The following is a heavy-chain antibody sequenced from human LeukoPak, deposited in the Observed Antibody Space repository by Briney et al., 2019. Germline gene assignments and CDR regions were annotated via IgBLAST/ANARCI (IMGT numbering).Heavy chain of an antibody. CDR3: AREISDPYSSSSIDY. CDR1: GFTFSSYG. CDR2: ISYDGSNK. Sequence: PGRSLRLSCAASGFTFSSYGMHWVRQAPGKGLEWVAVISYDGSNKYYADSVKGRFTISRDNAKNSLYLQMNSLRAEDTAVYYCAREISDPYSSSSIDYWGQGTLVTVSS. D-gene: IGHD6-6*01. V-gene: IGHV3-30*03. J-gene: IGHJ4*02.